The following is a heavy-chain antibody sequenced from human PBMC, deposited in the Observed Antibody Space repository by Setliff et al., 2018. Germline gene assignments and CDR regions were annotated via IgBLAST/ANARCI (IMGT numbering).Heavy chain of an antibody. Sequence: GGSLRLSCAASGFTFSTYSINWVRQAPGKGLEWVAYISSSGSLIYYPDSVKGRFTISRDNAKNSLYLQMNSLRAEDTAVYYCARRGTTAFDFWGLGTLVTVSS. J-gene: IGHJ4*02. CDR1: GFTFSTYS. D-gene: IGHD4-4*01. CDR2: ISSSGSLI. V-gene: IGHV3-48*01. CDR3: ARRGTTAFDF.